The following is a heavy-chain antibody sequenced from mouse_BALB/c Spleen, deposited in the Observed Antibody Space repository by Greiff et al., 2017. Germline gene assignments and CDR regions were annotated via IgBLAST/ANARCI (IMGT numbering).Heavy chain of an antibody. J-gene: IGHJ2*01. CDR3: ARDRVGFDY. CDR2: ISSGGGST. Sequence: EVQLQESGGGLVKPGGSLKLSCAASGFAFSSYDMSWVRQTPEKRLEWVAYISSGGGSTYYPDTVKGRFTISRDNAKNTLYLQMSSLKSEDTAMYYCARDRVGFDYWGQGTTLTVSS. CDR1: GFAFSSYD. D-gene: IGHD1-1*02. V-gene: IGHV5-12-1*01.